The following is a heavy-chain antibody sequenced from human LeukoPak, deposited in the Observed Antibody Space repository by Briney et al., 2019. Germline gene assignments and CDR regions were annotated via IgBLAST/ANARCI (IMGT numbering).Heavy chain of an antibody. J-gene: IGHJ6*03. V-gene: IGHV1-2*02. CDR3: ARAGITMVRGVSPWGYYYYMDV. Sequence: ASVKVSCKASGYTFTSYGISWVRQAPGQGLEWMGWINPNSGGTNYAQKFQGRVTMTRDTSISTAYMELSRLRSDDTAVYYCARAGITMVRGVSPWGYYYYMDVWGKGTTVTVSS. CDR2: INPNSGGT. D-gene: IGHD3-10*01. CDR1: GYTFTSYG.